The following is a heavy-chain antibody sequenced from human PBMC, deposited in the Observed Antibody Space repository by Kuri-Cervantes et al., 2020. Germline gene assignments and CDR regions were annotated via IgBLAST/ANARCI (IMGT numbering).Heavy chain of an antibody. CDR3: ARDWSTVGGMDV. CDR2: IRSKAYGGTT. Sequence: GESLKISCTASGFTFGDYAMSWLRQAPGKGLEWVGFIRSKAYGGTTEYAASVKGRFTISRDDSKSIAYLQMNSLRDEDTAVYYCARDWSTVGGMDVWGQGTTVTVSS. CDR1: GFTFGDYA. J-gene: IGHJ6*02. V-gene: IGHV3-49*03. D-gene: IGHD4-23*01.